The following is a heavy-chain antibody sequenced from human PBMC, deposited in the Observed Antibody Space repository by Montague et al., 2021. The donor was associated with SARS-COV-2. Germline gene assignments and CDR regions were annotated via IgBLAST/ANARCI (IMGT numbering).Heavy chain of an antibody. CDR3: AREFRTYGYGGQYWYFDL. V-gene: IGHV4-4*02. D-gene: IGHD3-10*01. CDR2: IYHSGST. Sequence: SETLSLTCAVSGGSISSSHWWSWVRQPPGKGLEGIGEIYHSGSTNYNPSLKSRVTISIDKSKSQFSLKLSSVTAADTAVYYCAREFRTYGYGGQYWYFDLWGRGTLVTVSS. CDR1: GGSISSSHW. J-gene: IGHJ2*01.